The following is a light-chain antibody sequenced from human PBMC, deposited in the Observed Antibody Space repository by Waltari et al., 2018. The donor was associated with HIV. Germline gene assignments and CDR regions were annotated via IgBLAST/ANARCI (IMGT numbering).Light chain of an antibody. J-gene: IGLJ2*01. V-gene: IGLV2-14*01. CDR1: SSDIGCSNY. CDR2: EVS. CDR3: SSYAGSSIFVV. Sequence: QSVLTQPASVSGSPGQSITISCTGTSSDIGCSNYVSWYQQHPGKAPKLLIYEVSNRPSGVSDRFSGSRSGNTASLTISGLQAEDEADYFCSSYAGSSIFVVFGGGTKLTVL.